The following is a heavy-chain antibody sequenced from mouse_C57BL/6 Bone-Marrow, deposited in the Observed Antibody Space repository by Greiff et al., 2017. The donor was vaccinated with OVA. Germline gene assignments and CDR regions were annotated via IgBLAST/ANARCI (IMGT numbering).Heavy chain of an antibody. CDR2: ISSGGDYI. Sequence: EVQLVESGAGLVKPGGSLKLSCAASGFTFSSYAMSWVRQTPEKRLEWVAYISSGGDYIYYADTVKGRFTISRDNARNTLYLQMSSLKSEDSAMYYCTRGRSYYDYFDYWGKGTTLTVSS. CDR3: TRGRSYYDYFDY. J-gene: IGHJ2*01. CDR1: GFTFSSYA. V-gene: IGHV5-9-1*02. D-gene: IGHD2-12*01.